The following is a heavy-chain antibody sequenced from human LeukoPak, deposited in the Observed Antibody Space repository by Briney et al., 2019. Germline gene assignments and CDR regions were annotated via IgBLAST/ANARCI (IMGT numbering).Heavy chain of an antibody. Sequence: PSETPSLTCAVYGGSFSGYYWSWIRQPPGKGLEWIGEINHSGSTNYNPSLKSRVTISVDTSKNQFSLKLSSVTAADTAVYYCATSNLGSYRQWLYTFDYWGQGTLVTVSS. CDR2: INHSGST. D-gene: IGHD6-19*01. V-gene: IGHV4-34*01. CDR3: ATSNLGSYRQWLYTFDY. CDR1: GGSFSGYY. J-gene: IGHJ4*02.